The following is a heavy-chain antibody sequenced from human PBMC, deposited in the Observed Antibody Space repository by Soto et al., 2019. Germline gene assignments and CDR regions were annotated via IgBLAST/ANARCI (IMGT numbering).Heavy chain of an antibody. V-gene: IGHV3-23*01. CDR2: ISGSGGGT. J-gene: IGHJ6*02. CDR3: AKASIAAAGYQDYYYGMDV. D-gene: IGHD6-13*01. CDR1: GFTFSSYA. Sequence: GGSLRLSCAASGFTFSSYAMSWVRQAPGKGLEWVSAISGSGGGTYYADSVKGRFTISRDNSKNTLYLQMNSLRADDTAVYYCAKASIAAAGYQDYYYGMDVSGQGTKVTVSS.